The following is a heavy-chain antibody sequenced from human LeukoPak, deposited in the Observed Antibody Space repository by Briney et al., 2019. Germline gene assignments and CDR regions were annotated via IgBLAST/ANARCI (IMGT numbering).Heavy chain of an antibody. CDR3: ARDPPDY. V-gene: IGHV3-64*04. CDR2: ITSDGGSI. J-gene: IGHJ4*02. CDR1: RFTFSNFN. Sequence: GGSLRLSCSASRFTFSNFNMHWLRQAPGKGLQFVSGITSDGGSIDYADSVRGRFTISRDNSKNSLYLQMNSLRAEDTGVYYCARDPPDYWGQGVLASDSS.